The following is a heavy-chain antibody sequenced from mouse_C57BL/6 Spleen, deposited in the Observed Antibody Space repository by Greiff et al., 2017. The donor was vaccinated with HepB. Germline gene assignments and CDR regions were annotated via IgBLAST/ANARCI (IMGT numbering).Heavy chain of an antibody. Sequence: VQLVESGAELVKPGASVKISCKASGYAFSSYWMNWVKQRPGKGLEWIGQIYPGDGDTNYNGKFKGKATLTADKSSSTAYMPLSRLTSEDSAVYVCARGASTGVGYYFEYWGEGTPLTVSS. CDR3: ARGASTGVGYYFEY. CDR2: IYPGDGDT. J-gene: IGHJ2*01. V-gene: IGHV1-80*01. D-gene: IGHD1-1*01. CDR1: GYAFSSYW.